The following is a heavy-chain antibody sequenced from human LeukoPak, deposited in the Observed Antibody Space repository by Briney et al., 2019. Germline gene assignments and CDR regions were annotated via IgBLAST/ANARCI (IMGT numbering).Heavy chain of an antibody. V-gene: IGHV1-69*01. Sequence: SVKVSCKASGGTFSSYAISWVRQAPGQGLEWMGGIIPIFGTANYAQKFQGRVTITADESTSTAYMELSSLRSEDTAVYYCARVHPERDDYGDYYYYYYMDVWGKGTTVTVSS. CDR3: ARVHPERDDYGDYYYYYYMDV. D-gene: IGHD4-17*01. CDR2: IIPIFGTA. J-gene: IGHJ6*03. CDR1: GGTFSSYA.